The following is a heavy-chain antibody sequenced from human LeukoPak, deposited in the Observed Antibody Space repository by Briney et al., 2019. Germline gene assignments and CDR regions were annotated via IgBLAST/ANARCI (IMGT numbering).Heavy chain of an antibody. D-gene: IGHD4-11*01. Sequence: GGSLRVSCAASGFTFSSYAMSWVRLAPGKGLEWVSTVSGNGATTYYADSVKGRFTISRDNSKNTLDLQMSSLRAEDTATYFCARVPHPTYYFDYWGRGTLVTVSS. CDR3: ARVPHPTYYFDY. CDR1: GFTFSSYA. J-gene: IGHJ4*02. CDR2: VSGNGATT. V-gene: IGHV3-23*01.